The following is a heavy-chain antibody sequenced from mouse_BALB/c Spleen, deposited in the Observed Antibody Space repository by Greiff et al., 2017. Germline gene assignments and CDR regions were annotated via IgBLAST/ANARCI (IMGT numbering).Heavy chain of an antibody. V-gene: IGHV1S34*01. CDR1: GYSFTGYY. Sequence: LVKTGASVKISCKASGYSFTGYYMHWVKQSHGKSLEWIGYISCYNGATSYNQKFKGKATFTVDTSSSTAYMQFNSLTSEDSAVYYCARGYGSSPAWFAYWGQGTLVTVSA. D-gene: IGHD1-1*01. CDR2: ISCYNGAT. J-gene: IGHJ3*01. CDR3: ARGYGSSPAWFAY.